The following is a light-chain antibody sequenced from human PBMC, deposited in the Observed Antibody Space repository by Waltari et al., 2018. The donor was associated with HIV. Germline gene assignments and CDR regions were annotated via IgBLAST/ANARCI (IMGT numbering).Light chain of an antibody. J-gene: IGLJ2*01. V-gene: IGLV1-47*01. CDR1: ASNMRSSF. CDR3: AAWDDSLDGPVV. Sequence: QSVLTQPPSASGTPGQRVTISCSGSASNMRSSFLYLYQQLPGQAPKLIIQINNQRPSGVPDRFSGSKSGTSASLVITGLRSEDEAEYHCAAWDDSLDGPVVFGGGTKLTVL. CDR2: INN.